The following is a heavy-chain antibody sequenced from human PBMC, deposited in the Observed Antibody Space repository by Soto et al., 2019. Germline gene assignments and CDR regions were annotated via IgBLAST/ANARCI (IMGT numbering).Heavy chain of an antibody. CDR2: IIPILGIA. J-gene: IGHJ5*02. CDR3: ASHYGDREGP. CDR1: GGTFSSYT. D-gene: IGHD4-17*01. V-gene: IGHV1-69*02. Sequence: QVQLVQSGAEVKKPGSSVKVSCKASGGTFSSYTISWVRQAPGQGLEWMGRIIPILGIANYAQKFQGRVTMTADKSTSTAYLELSSLRSEDTAVYYCASHYGDREGPWGQGTLVTVSS.